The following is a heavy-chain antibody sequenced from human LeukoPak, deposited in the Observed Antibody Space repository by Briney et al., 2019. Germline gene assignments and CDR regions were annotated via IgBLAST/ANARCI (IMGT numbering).Heavy chain of an antibody. CDR2: ISSDGSDT. CDR3: AKAPDITMIVVVTYFDY. D-gene: IGHD3-22*01. V-gene: IGHV3-74*01. CDR1: GFSFSNYW. Sequence: GGSLRLSCAASGFSFSNYWMHWVRQAPGKGLVWVSRISSDGSDTIYADSVKGRFTMSRDNAKNTLYLQMNSLRAEDTAVYYCAKAPDITMIVVVTYFDYWGQGTLVTVSS. J-gene: IGHJ4*02.